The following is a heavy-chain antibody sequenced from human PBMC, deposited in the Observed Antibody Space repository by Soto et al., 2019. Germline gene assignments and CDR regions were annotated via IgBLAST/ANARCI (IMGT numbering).Heavy chain of an antibody. CDR2: IYYSGNT. Sequence: SETLSLTCTVSGDSISSGDYYWSWIRQPPGKGLEWIGCIYYSGNTYYNPSLKSRFSISVDTSKNQFSLKLSSVTAADTAVYYCARDFKRYSSPPSPLAYWGLVTPVTVS. J-gene: IGHJ4*02. CDR1: GDSISSGDYY. D-gene: IGHD6-13*01. CDR3: ARDFKRYSSPPSPLAY. V-gene: IGHV4-30-4*01.